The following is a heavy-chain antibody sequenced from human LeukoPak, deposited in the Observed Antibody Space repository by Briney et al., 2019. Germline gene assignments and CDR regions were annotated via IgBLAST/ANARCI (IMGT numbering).Heavy chain of an antibody. CDR2: IRYDGSNK. V-gene: IGHV3-30*02. D-gene: IGHD2-2*01. CDR3: AKDRGGCISTSCYPKVSTF. CDR1: GFTFSSYG. J-gene: IGHJ4*02. Sequence: GGSLRLSCAASGFTFSSYGMHWVRQAPGKGLEWVAFIRYDGSNKYYADSVKGRFTISRDNSKNTLYLQMNSLRAEDTAVYYCAKDRGGCISTSCYPKVSTFGGQGTLVTVSS.